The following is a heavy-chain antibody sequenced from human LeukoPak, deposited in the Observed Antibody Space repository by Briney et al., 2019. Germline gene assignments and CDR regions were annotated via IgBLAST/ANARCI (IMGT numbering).Heavy chain of an antibody. V-gene: IGHV4-39*07. CDR2: VYYTGAS. CDR1: GGSISSSSYY. CDR3: ARGAPPQN. J-gene: IGHJ4*02. Sequence: SETLSLTCTVSGGSISSSSYYWGWIRQPPGKGLEWIGSVYYTGASYYNPSLKSRVTISIDTSKNHFSLNLTSVTAADTAVYHCARGAPPQNWGQGALVTVSS.